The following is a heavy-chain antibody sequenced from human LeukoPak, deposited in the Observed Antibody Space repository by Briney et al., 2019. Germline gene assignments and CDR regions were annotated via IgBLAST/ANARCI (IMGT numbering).Heavy chain of an antibody. J-gene: IGHJ4*02. V-gene: IGHV1-69*04. Sequence: SVKVSCKASGGTFSSYAISWVRQAPGQGLEWMGRIIPILGIANYAQKFQGRVTITADKSTSTAYMELSSLRSEDTAVYYSARDRNSYGPTFDYWGQGTLVTVSS. CDR2: IIPILGIA. D-gene: IGHD5-18*01. CDR1: GGTFSSYA. CDR3: ARDRNSYGPTFDY.